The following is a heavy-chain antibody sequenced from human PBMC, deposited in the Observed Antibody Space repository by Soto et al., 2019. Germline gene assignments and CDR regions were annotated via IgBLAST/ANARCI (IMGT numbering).Heavy chain of an antibody. V-gene: IGHV3-33*01. CDR3: ASFRSSGWYQVDY. D-gene: IGHD6-19*01. J-gene: IGHJ4*02. CDR2: IWYDGSNK. CDR1: GFTFSSYG. Sequence: GGSLRLSCAASGFTFSSYGMHWVRQAPGKGLEWVAVIWYDGSNKYYADSVKGRFTISRDNSKNTLYLQMNSLRAEDTAVHYCASFRSSGWYQVDYWGQGTLVTVSS.